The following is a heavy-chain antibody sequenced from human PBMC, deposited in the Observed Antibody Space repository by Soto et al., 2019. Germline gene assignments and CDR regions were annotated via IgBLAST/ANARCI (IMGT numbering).Heavy chain of an antibody. CDR3: ASVPPDDYYDSSGYSGWFDP. J-gene: IGHJ5*02. V-gene: IGHV1-69*06. CDR2: IIPIFGTA. Sequence: GASVKVSCKASGVTFSSYAISWVRQAPGQGLEWMGGIIPIFGTANYAQKFQGRVTITADKSTSTAYMELSSLRSEDTAVYYCASVPPDDYYDSSGYSGWFDPWGQGTLVTVSS. CDR1: GVTFSSYA. D-gene: IGHD3-22*01.